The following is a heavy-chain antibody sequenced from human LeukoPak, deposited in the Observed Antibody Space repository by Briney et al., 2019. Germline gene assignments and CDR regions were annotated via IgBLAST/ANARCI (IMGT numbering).Heavy chain of an antibody. J-gene: IGHJ5*02. D-gene: IGHD3-3*01. V-gene: IGHV4-39*07. Sequence: SETLSLTCTVSGGSISSRSYYWGWIRQPPGKGLEWIGTIYYTGSTYYSPSLKSRVTISVDTSKNQFSLKVISVTAADTAVYYCGTRVGFWSQRGGWFDPWGQGSLVSVSS. CDR2: IYYTGST. CDR1: GGSISSRSYY. CDR3: GTRVGFWSQRGGWFDP.